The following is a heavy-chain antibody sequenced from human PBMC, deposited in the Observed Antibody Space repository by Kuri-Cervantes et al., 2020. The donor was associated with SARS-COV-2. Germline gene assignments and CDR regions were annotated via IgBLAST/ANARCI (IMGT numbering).Heavy chain of an antibody. CDR1: GVAVTGGTYY. Sequence: SETLSLTCAVSGVAVTGGTYYWAWIRQPAGKGLEWIGHFDISGSPTYNPSLKNRVTISLDASNNQVSLRLSSATAADTAVYYCARISTYYFDYWGQGTLVTVSS. CDR3: ARISTYYFDY. V-gene: IGHV4-61*10. J-gene: IGHJ4*02. CDR2: FDISGSP.